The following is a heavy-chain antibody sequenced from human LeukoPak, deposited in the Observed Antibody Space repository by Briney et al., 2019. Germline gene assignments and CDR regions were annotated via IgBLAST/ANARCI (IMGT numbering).Heavy chain of an antibody. CDR2: IYWDDDK. CDR1: RFSLSTSGMC. D-gene: IGHD3-3*01. V-gene: IGHV2-70*01. CDR3: ARMQSAYDAFDI. J-gene: IGHJ3*02. Sequence: SGHTLVNPTQTLTLTCPLSRFSLSTSGMCVSWIRQPPGKALEWLALIYWDDDKYYGTSLKTRLTISKDTSKNQVVVTMTNMDPVDTATYYCARMQSAYDAFDIWGQGTMVTVSS.